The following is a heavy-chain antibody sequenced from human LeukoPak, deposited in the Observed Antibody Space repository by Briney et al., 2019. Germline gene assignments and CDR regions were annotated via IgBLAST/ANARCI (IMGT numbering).Heavy chain of an antibody. D-gene: IGHD3-9*01. CDR1: GGSISSSSYY. CDR3: ASRIRYFDWFGSGTTIDY. Sequence: PSETLSLTCTVSGGSISSSSYYWGWIRQPPGKGLEWIGRIYYSGSTYYNPSLKSRVTISVDTSKNQFSLKLSSVTAADTVVYYGASRIRYFDWFGSGTTIDYWGQGTLVTVSS. V-gene: IGHV4-39*07. J-gene: IGHJ4*02. CDR2: IYYSGST.